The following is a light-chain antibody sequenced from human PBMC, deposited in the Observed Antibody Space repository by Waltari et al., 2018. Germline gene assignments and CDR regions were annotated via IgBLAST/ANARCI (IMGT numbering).Light chain of an antibody. V-gene: IGKV1-13*02. CDR1: QDINSD. CDR3: QQYNSYPWT. J-gene: IGKJ1*01. Sequence: AIQLTQSPSPLSASVGDRVTIACRASQDINSDLAWYQQKPGKAPKLLIYYASRLQSGVPSRFSGSGSGTDFTLTISSLQPDDFATYYCQQYNSYPWTFGQGTKVDIK. CDR2: YAS.